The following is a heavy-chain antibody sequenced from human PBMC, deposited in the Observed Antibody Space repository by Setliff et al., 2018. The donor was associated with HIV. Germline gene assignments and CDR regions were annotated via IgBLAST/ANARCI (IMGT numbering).Heavy chain of an antibody. CDR1: GYTFTSYG. CDR3: ARERWWGSRWPYYSYGMDV. V-gene: IGHV1-18*01. CDR2: ISAYNGNT. D-gene: IGHD6-13*01. Sequence: GASVKVSCKASGYTFTSYGISWVRQAPGQGLEWMGWISAYNGNTNYAQKLQGRVTMTTDTSTSTAYMELRSLRSDDTAVYYCARERWWGSRWPYYSYGMDVWGQGTTVTVSS. J-gene: IGHJ6*02.